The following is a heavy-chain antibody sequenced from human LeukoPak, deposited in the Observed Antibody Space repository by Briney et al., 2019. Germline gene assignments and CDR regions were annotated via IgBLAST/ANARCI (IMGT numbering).Heavy chain of an antibody. Sequence: GGSLRLSCAASGLTFSSYDMSWVRQAPGKGLEWVSIISGSGGSTYYADSVKGRFTISRDNSKNTLYLQMNSLRAEDTAVCYCAKDFSSTSYFYDDAFDIWGQGTMVTVSS. CDR2: ISGSGGST. CDR3: AKDFSSTSYFYDDAFDI. V-gene: IGHV3-23*01. J-gene: IGHJ3*02. D-gene: IGHD2-2*01. CDR1: GLTFSSYD.